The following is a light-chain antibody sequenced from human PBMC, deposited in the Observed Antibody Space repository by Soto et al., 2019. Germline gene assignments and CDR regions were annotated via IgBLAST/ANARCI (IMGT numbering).Light chain of an antibody. Sequence: EVVLTQSPGTLSLSPEERATLSCRASQSVSNNYLAWYQQKPGQGPRLLIFGSSDRATGIPDRFSGSGSGTDFTLTISRLEPEDFAVSYCQQYGSPPPYTFGQGTKLEIK. CDR3: QQYGSPPPYT. CDR1: QSVSNNY. CDR2: GSS. J-gene: IGKJ2*01. V-gene: IGKV3-20*01.